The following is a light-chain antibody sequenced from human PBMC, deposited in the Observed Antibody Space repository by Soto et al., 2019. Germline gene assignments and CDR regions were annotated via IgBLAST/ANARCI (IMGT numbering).Light chain of an antibody. J-gene: IGLJ1*01. CDR2: DVT. Sequence: QSALTQSPSASGSPGQSVTIACTGTSSDIGGYNSVSWYQEHPVKAPKVMTYDVTKPPSGVPDRFSGSKTGNTASLTVSALLAEDEGDYYCSSFTVGNSVGFGTGTKVTLL. V-gene: IGLV2-8*01. CDR1: SSDIGGYNS. CDR3: SSFTVGNSVG.